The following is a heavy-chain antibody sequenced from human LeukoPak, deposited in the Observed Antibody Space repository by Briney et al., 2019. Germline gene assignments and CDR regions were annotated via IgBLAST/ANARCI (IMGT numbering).Heavy chain of an antibody. V-gene: IGHV3-21*01. CDR1: GFTFSSYW. Sequence: PGGSLRLSCAASGFTFSSYWMSWVRQAPGKGLEWVSSISSSSSYIYYADSVKGRFTISRDNAKNSLYLQMNSLRAEDTAVYYCARDDDYSSHFDYWGQGTLVTVSS. CDR3: ARDDDYSSHFDY. CDR2: ISSSSSYI. J-gene: IGHJ4*02. D-gene: IGHD4-11*01.